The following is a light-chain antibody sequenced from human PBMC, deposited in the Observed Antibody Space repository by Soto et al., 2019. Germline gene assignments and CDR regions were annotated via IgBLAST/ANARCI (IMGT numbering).Light chain of an antibody. CDR3: TSFSSSTSLYV. Sequence: QPASVSGSLGQSITISCTGTTRDIAGYNYISWYQQLPGKAPKLMIYQVTIRPSGISSRFSGSKSGNTASLTISGLQAEDEADYYCTSFSSSTSLYVFGTGTKVTVL. J-gene: IGLJ1*01. V-gene: IGLV2-14*01. CDR2: QVT. CDR1: TRDIAGYNY.